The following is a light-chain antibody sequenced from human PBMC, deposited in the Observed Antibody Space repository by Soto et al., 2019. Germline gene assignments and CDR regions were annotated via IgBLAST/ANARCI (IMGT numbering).Light chain of an antibody. Sequence: EIVMTQSPATLSVSPGERATLSCRASQSVSSNLAWYQQKPGQAPRLLIYGASSRATAIPDRFSGSGSGTDFTLTISRLEPEDFAVYYCQNYGSPVTFGGGTKVDIK. CDR2: GAS. CDR3: QNYGSPVT. J-gene: IGKJ4*01. CDR1: QSVSSN. V-gene: IGKV3-20*01.